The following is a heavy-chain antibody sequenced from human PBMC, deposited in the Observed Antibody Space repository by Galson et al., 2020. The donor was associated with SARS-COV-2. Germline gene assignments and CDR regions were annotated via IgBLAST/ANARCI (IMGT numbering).Heavy chain of an antibody. J-gene: IGHJ4*02. Sequence: SETLSLTCAVYGESFSGYFWTWIRQSPGKGLEWIGEIQYSGTTNYKPSLKSRVTISVDSSKNQFSLKLNSVTAADTAVYFCARGGGHSASGSFLAYWGQGVLVTVSS. CDR2: IQYSGTT. V-gene: IGHV4-34*01. D-gene: IGHD3-10*01. CDR1: GESFSGYF. CDR3: ARGGGHSASGSFLAY.